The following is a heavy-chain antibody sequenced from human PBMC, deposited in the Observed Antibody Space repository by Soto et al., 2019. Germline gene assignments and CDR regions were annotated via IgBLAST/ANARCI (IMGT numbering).Heavy chain of an antibody. D-gene: IGHD1-26*01. V-gene: IGHV4-28*01. CDR2: ICYSGTT. CDR1: GYSISSSNW. CDR3: ARREIQGPIDY. Sequence: PSETLSLTCAVSGYSISSSNWWGWIRQPPGKGLEWIGYICYSGTTYYNPSLKSRVTMSVDTSKNQFSLKLTSVTAVDTAVYYCARREIQGPIDYWGQGTLVTVSS. J-gene: IGHJ4*02.